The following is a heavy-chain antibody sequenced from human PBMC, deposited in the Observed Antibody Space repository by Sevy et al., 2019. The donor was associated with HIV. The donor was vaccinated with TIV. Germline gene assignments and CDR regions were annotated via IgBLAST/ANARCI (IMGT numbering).Heavy chain of an antibody. D-gene: IGHD6-13*01. Sequence: GGALRLSCVVSGYSFSSYAISWVRQAPGKGLGWVSTINGRGGSTYYADSVKGRFTISRDNPKNTLFLQMINLRVDDTAIYYCARPSPRIAAAASAFYDNWGQGTLVTVSS. CDR1: GYSFSSYA. J-gene: IGHJ4*02. CDR2: INGRGGST. CDR3: ARPSPRIAAAASAFYDN. V-gene: IGHV3-23*01.